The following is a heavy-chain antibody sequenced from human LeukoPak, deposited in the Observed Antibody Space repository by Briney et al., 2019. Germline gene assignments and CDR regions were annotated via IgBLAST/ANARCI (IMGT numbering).Heavy chain of an antibody. D-gene: IGHD3-16*01. CDR3: ARFSEGAFYYFDY. V-gene: IGHV4-59*01. CDR2: IYYRGTT. J-gene: IGHJ4*02. CDR1: GGSISSYY. Sequence: SETLSLTCTVSGGSISSYYWSWIRQPPGKGLEWIVYIYYRGTTNYNPSLKSRVTISVDTSKNQFSLKLSSVTAADTAVYYCARFSEGAFYYFDYWGQGTLVTVSS.